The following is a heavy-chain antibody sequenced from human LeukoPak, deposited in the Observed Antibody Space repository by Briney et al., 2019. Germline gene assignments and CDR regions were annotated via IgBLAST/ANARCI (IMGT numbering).Heavy chain of an antibody. CDR2: INHSGMS. Sequence: SETLSLTCAVYGGSFSGYYWTWIRQPPGKGLEWIGEINHSGMSAYDPSLKSRVIISVDKSKNQFSLKLSSVTAADTAVYYCARDRSGTIGGAFDIWGQGTMVTVSS. D-gene: IGHD1-1*01. CDR3: ARDRSGTIGGAFDI. J-gene: IGHJ3*02. CDR1: GGSFSGYY. V-gene: IGHV4-34*01.